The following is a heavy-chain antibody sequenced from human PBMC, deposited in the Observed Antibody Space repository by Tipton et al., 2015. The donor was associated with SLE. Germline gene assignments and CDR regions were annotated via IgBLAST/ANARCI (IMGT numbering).Heavy chain of an antibody. CDR3: AKGSGNPAFDI. V-gene: IGHV3-48*01. CDR1: GFTFSSYW. CDR2: ISAGGITT. Sequence: SLRLSCAASGFTFSSYWMHWVRQAPGKGLEWVSYISAGGITTHYADSVKGRFTISEDNAKNSLYLQINSLRAEDTAIYYCAKGSGNPAFDIWGQGTMVTVSS. D-gene: IGHD3-10*01. J-gene: IGHJ3*02.